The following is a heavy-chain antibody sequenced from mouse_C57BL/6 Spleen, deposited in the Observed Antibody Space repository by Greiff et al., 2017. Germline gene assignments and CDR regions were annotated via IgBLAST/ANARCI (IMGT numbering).Heavy chain of an antibody. D-gene: IGHD1-1*01. V-gene: IGHV3-6*01. J-gene: IGHJ1*03. Sequence: VQLKESGPGLVKPSQSLSLTCSVTGYSITSGYYWNWIRQFPGNKLEWMGYISYDGSNNYNPSLKNRISITRDTSKNQFFLKLNSVTTEDTATYYCARGEDYAYWYFDVWGTGTTVTVSS. CDR1: GYSITSGYY. CDR3: ARGEDYAYWYFDV. CDR2: ISYDGSN.